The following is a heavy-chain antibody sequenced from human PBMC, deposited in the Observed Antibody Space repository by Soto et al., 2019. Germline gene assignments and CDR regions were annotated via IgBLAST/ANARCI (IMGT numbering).Heavy chain of an antibody. CDR3: AKRVAASGSGWDY. Sequence: EVQLLESGGGLVQPGESLRLSCAASGFTFSTYAMTWVRQAPGKGLEWVSGISYNGADRYYADSVRGRFTISRDNSKNTLYLQMNSLRAEATALYYCAKRVAASGSGWDYWGQGTLVTVSS. CDR1: GFTFSTYA. CDR2: ISYNGADR. D-gene: IGHD6-13*01. J-gene: IGHJ4*02. V-gene: IGHV3-23*01.